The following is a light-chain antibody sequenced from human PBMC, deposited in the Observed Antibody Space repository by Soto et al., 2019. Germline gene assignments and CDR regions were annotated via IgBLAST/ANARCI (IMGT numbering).Light chain of an antibody. CDR2: GTS. CDR1: QSVRSSN. J-gene: IGKJ1*01. V-gene: IGKV3-20*01. Sequence: EIVLTQSPGALSLSPGERGTLSCRASQSVRSSNLAWFQQKPGQAPRLLIFGTSSRATGIPDRFSGSGSGTDFTLTISRLEVEDCAVYYCQHYGRSTWTFGQGTKVESK. CDR3: QHYGRSTWT.